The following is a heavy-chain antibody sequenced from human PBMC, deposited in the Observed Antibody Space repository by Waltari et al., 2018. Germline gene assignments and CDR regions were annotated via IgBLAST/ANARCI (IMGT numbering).Heavy chain of an antibody. D-gene: IGHD2-2*01. J-gene: IGHJ6*02. CDR3: SSTSAGWYYYYYGMDV. CDR1: GYTFTGYY. CDR2: INPNSGGT. V-gene: IGHV1-2*02. Sequence: QVQLVQSGAEVKKPGASVKVSCKASGYTFTGYYMHWVRQAPGQGLEWMGWINPNSGGTKYAQKFQGSVTMTRDTSISTAYMELSRLRSDDTAVYYCSSTSAGWYYYYYGMDVWGQGTTVTVSS.